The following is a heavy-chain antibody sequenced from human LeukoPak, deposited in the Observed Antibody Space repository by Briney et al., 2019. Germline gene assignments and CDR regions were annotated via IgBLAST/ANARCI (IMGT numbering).Heavy chain of an antibody. CDR1: GGSISTSSYY. CDR2: IYYNGST. D-gene: IGHD3-9*01. CDR3: ARAVGYFDWLPLFDY. Sequence: PSETLSLTCTVSGGSISTSSYYWGWLRQPPGTGLQWIGSIYYNGSTYYNPSLKSRVIISVDTSKNQFSLKLSSVTAADTAVYYCARAVGYFDWLPLFDYWGQGTLVTVSS. V-gene: IGHV4-39*01. J-gene: IGHJ4*02.